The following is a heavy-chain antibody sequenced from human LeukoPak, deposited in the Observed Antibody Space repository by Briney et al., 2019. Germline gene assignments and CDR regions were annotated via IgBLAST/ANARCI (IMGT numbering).Heavy chain of an antibody. CDR3: ASIDYYDSSGYHPVDY. Sequence: ASVKVSCKASGYTFTGYYMHWVRQAPGQGLEWMGWINPNSGGTNYAQKFQGRVTMTRDTSISTAYMELSRLRSDDTAVYYCASIDYYDSSGYHPVDYWGQGTLVTVSS. V-gene: IGHV1-2*02. J-gene: IGHJ4*02. CDR1: GYTFTGYY. D-gene: IGHD3-22*01. CDR2: INPNSGGT.